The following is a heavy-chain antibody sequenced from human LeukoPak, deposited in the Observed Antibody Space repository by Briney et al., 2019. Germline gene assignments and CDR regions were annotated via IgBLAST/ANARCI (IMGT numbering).Heavy chain of an antibody. J-gene: IGHJ4*02. Sequence: GEYLKIYCKGSGYSFTNYWIGWVRQMPGKGLEWMGIIYPGDSDTRYSPSSQGQVTISADKSISTAYLQWSSLKASDTAMYYCARQEIYYDSSGLPIDYWGQGTLVTVSS. CDR3: ARQEIYYDSSGLPIDY. V-gene: IGHV5-51*01. CDR2: IYPGDSDT. D-gene: IGHD3-22*01. CDR1: GYSFTNYW.